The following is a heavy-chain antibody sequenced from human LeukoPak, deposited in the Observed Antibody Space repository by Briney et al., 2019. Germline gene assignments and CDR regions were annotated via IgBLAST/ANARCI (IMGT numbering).Heavy chain of an antibody. D-gene: IGHD4-23*01. CDR1: GGSISSYY. CDR2: IYYSGST. CDR3: ARAETTVVTLDAFDI. Sequence: SETLSLTCTVSGGSISSYYWSWIRQPPGKGLEWIGYIYYSGSTNYNPSLKSRVTISVDTSKNQFSLKLSFVTAAATALYYCARAETTVVTLDAFDIWGQETMVTVSS. V-gene: IGHV4-59*01. J-gene: IGHJ3*02.